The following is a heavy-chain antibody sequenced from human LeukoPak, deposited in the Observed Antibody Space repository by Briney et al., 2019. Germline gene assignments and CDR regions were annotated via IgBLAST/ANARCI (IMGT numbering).Heavy chain of an antibody. CDR3: AKDLSSGYYPDNI. CDR2: ITSGGNT. J-gene: IGHJ3*02. Sequence: GGSLRLSCAGSGFIFSSYAMTWVRQAPGKGLQWVSTITSGGNTYYAGSVKGRFTISRDNSKGTLYLQMNSLRAEDTAVYYCAKDLSSGYYPDNIWGQGTMVTVSS. V-gene: IGHV3-23*01. D-gene: IGHD3-22*01. CDR1: GFIFSSYA.